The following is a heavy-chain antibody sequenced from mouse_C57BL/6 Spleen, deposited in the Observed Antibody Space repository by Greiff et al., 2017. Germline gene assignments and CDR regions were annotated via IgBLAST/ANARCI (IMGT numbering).Heavy chain of an antibody. V-gene: IGHV1-50*01. D-gene: IGHD1-1*01. J-gene: IGHJ1*03. CDR2: IDPSDSYT. CDR3: ARAIGNYWYFDV. Sequence: VQLQQPGAELVKPGASVKLSCKASGYTFTSYWMQWVKQRPGQGLEWIGEIDPSDSYTNYNQKFKGKATLTVDTSSSTAYMQLSSLTSEDSAVYYCARAIGNYWYFDVWGTGTTVTVSS. CDR1: GYTFTSYW.